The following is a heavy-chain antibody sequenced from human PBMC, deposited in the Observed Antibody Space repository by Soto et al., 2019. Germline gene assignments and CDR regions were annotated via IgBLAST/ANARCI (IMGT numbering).Heavy chain of an antibody. CDR3: ARRPYYYDSSAYWFDP. V-gene: IGHV1-69*13. Sequence: GASVKVSCKASGGTFSSYAISWVRQAPGQGLEWMGGIIPIFGTANYAQKFQGRVTITADESTSTAYMELSSLRSEDTAVYYCARRPYYYDSSAYWFDPPGQVTLFTVSS. J-gene: IGHJ5*02. D-gene: IGHD3-22*01. CDR1: GGTFSSYA. CDR2: IIPIFGTA.